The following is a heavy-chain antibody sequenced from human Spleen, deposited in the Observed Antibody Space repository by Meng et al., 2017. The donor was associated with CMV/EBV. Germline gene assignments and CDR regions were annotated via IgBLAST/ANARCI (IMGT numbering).Heavy chain of an antibody. J-gene: IGHJ4*02. CDR1: GYTFTGYY. Sequence: QGQLVQSGAEGKKPGASVKVSCKASGYTFTGYYMHWVRQAPGQGLEWMGWINPNSGGTNYAQKFQGRVTMTRDTSISTAYMELSRLRSDDTAVYYCARDLGIVGATAPSGYWGQGTLVTVSS. CDR2: INPNSGGT. V-gene: IGHV1-2*02. D-gene: IGHD1-26*01. CDR3: ARDLGIVGATAPSGY.